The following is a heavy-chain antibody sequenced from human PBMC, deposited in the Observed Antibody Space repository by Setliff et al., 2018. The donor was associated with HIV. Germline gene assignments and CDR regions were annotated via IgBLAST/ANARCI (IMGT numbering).Heavy chain of an antibody. Sequence: SETLSLTCTVSGYSMTSDYQWGWIRQPPGKGLEWIGSFYHSGDTYYNPSLKSRVTISVDTSKNQFSLKLSSVTAADTAVYYCARRDQYGGSPYFESWGQGALVTVSS. V-gene: IGHV4-38-2*02. CDR3: ARRDQYGGSPYFES. CDR2: FYHSGDT. D-gene: IGHD3-10*01. J-gene: IGHJ4*02. CDR1: GYSMTSDYQ.